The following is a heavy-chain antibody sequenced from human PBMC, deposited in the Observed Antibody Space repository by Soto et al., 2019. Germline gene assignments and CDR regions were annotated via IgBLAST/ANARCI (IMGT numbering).Heavy chain of an antibody. CDR1: GGTFSRYA. CDR3: ARIVPYYDSSGYPDY. CDR2: IIPIFGTA. Sequence: AXVKVSCXASGGTFSRYAISWVRQAPGQGLEWMGGIIPIFGTANYAQKFQGRVTITADKSTSTAYMELSSLRSEDTAVYYCARIVPYYDSSGYPDYWGQGTLVTVSS. V-gene: IGHV1-69*06. J-gene: IGHJ4*02. D-gene: IGHD3-22*01.